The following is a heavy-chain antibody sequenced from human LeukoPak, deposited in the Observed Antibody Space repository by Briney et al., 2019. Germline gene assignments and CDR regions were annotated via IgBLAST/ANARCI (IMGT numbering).Heavy chain of an antibody. V-gene: IGHV3-23*01. CDR3: TTDRSTMVRGVISRFDY. J-gene: IGHJ4*02. CDR2: ISGSGGST. Sequence: GGSLRLSCAASGFTFSSYAMSWVRQAPGKGLEWVSAISGSGGSTYYADSVKGRFTISRDNSKNTLYLQMNSLRAEDTAVYYCTTDRSTMVRGVISRFDYWGQGTLVTVSS. CDR1: GFTFSSYA. D-gene: IGHD3-10*01.